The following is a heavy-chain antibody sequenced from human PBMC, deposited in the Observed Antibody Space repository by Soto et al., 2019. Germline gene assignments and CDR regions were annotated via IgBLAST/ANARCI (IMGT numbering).Heavy chain of an antibody. J-gene: IGHJ5*02. CDR1: GGSISSYY. CDR2: IYYSGST. Sequence: SETLSLTCTVSGGSISSYYWSWIRQPPGKGLEWIGYIYYSGSTNYNPSLKSRVTISVDTSKNQFSLKLTSVTAADTAVYYCARGAYYDIFTGYDPFDPWGQGTLVTVSS. D-gene: IGHD3-9*01. V-gene: IGHV4-59*01. CDR3: ARGAYYDIFTGYDPFDP.